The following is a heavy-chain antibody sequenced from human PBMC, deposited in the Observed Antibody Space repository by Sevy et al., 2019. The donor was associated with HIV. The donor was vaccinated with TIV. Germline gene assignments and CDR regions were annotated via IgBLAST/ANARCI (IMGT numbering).Heavy chain of an antibody. Sequence: GGSLRLSCAASGFTVSSYGMSWVRQAPGKGLKWVSGFSGSGSSAYYADSVKGRFTISRDISKNTLNLQMNSLRVEDTAVYFCAKDRSNYIPSAGPLDYWGQGTLVTVSS. CDR2: FSGSGSSA. CDR3: AKDRSNYIPSAGPLDY. J-gene: IGHJ4*02. V-gene: IGHV3-23*01. D-gene: IGHD6-13*01. CDR1: GFTVSSYG.